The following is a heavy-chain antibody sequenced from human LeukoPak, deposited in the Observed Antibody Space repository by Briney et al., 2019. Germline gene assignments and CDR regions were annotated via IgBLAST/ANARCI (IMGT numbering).Heavy chain of an antibody. CDR3: AQGSGDY. Sequence: SSQTLSLTCTVSGGSISNSGYFWSWIRQHPGKGLEWIGYIYYSGNTYYNPSLKSRVTISVDTSKNQFSLKLSSVTAADTAVYYCAQGSGDYWGQGTRVPVSS. J-gene: IGHJ4*02. CDR1: GGSISNSGYF. CDR2: IYYSGNT. V-gene: IGHV4-31*03. D-gene: IGHD3-10*01.